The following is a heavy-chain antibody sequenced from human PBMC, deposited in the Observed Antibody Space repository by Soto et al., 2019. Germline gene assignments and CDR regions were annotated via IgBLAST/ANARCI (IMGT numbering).Heavy chain of an antibody. V-gene: IGHV1-2*02. D-gene: IGHD6-13*01. CDR2: INPNSGGT. J-gene: IGHJ6*02. Sequence: ASVKVSCKASGYTFTGYYMHWVRQAPGQGLEWMGWINPNSGGTNYAQKFQGRVTMTRDTSISTAYMELSRLRSDDTAVYYCARDSSRPYYYYGMDVWGQGTTVTSP. CDR1: GYTFTGYY. CDR3: ARDSSRPYYYYGMDV.